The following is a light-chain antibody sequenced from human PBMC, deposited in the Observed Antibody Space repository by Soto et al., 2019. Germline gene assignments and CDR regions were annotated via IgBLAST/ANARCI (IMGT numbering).Light chain of an antibody. CDR1: QGISSY. CDR2: AAS. Sequence: DIQLTQSPSFLPASVGDTVTMTCRASQGISSYLAWYQQKPGKAPKLLIFAASTLQSGVPSRFSGNGSGTEFTLTITSLQPEDFATYYCQQLNTYSFTFGPGTKVDIK. CDR3: QQLNTYSFT. J-gene: IGKJ3*01. V-gene: IGKV1-9*01.